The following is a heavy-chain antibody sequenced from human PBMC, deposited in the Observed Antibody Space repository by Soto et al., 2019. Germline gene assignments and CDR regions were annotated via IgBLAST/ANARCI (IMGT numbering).Heavy chain of an antibody. CDR1: GFTFSNDG. Sequence: LGGALRIPCAASGFTFSNDGNHWGRPAPGKGVGGGGGLWYDGRNKYYADSVKGRFTISRDNSKNTLYLQMNSLRAEDTAVYYCARGPLRIDYDFWSGYSFFRDYYYYGMDVWGQGTTVTVSS. D-gene: IGHD3-3*01. CDR2: LWYDGRNK. CDR3: ARGPLRIDYDFWSGYSFFRDYYYYGMDV. J-gene: IGHJ6*01. V-gene: IGHV3-33*01.